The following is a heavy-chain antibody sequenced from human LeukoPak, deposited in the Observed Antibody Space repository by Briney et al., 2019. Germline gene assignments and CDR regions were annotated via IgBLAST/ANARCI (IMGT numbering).Heavy chain of an antibody. CDR3: AKDATPRNSIWDYFGK. D-gene: IGHD4-23*01. V-gene: IGHV3-23*01. Sequence: GGSLRLSCVASGFSFDICAMSWVRQAPGKGPEWVSSIGGPTETFYADSVKGRFTVSRDNSQNTLCLQMNSLRAEDTAVYYCAKDATPRNSIWDYFGKWGQGALVTVST. CDR1: GFSFDICA. CDR2: IGGPTET. J-gene: IGHJ4*02.